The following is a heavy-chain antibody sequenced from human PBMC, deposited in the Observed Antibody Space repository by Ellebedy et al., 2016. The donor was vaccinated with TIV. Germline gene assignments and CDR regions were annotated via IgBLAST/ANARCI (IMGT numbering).Heavy chain of an antibody. CDR1: GFTFNSYW. CDR3: ATDGSYGDYRSPTHAFVM. Sequence: GGSLRLSCAASGFTFNSYWMTWVRQAPGKGLEWVANINQDGSDKYYVDSLGGRFTISRDNAKNSLYLQMNSLRGEDTAVYYCATDGSYGDYRSPTHAFVMWGQGTLVTVSS. V-gene: IGHV3-7*01. CDR2: INQDGSDK. J-gene: IGHJ3*02. D-gene: IGHD4-17*01.